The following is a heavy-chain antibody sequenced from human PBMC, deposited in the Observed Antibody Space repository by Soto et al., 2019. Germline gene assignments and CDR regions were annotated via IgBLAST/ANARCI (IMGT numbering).Heavy chain of an antibody. V-gene: IGHV4-34*01. CDR3: AREKHPWVAVPVRQLKSTWWFDS. D-gene: IGHD6-19*01. J-gene: IGHJ5*01. Sequence: PSETLSLTCGVYGESFSVYYWSWIRQPPGKGLEWIGEINHSGSTNYNPSLKSRVTISVDTSKNHLSLKLSSVTAADTAVYYCAREKHPWVAVPVRQLKSTWWFDSWGQGTLVTVYS. CDR2: INHSGST. CDR1: GESFSVYY.